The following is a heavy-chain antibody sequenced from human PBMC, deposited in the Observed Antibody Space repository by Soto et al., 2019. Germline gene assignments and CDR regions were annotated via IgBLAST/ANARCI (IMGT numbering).Heavy chain of an antibody. J-gene: IGHJ4*02. CDR1: GGSVSSGSYY. V-gene: IGHV4-61*01. Sequence: SETLSLTCTVSGGSVSSGSYYWSWIRQPPGKGLEWIGYIYYSGSTNYNPSLKSRVTISVDTSKNQFSLKLSSVTAADTAVYYCARRPTPYGSTDYWGQGTLVTVSS. CDR3: ARRPTPYGSTDY. CDR2: IYYSGST. D-gene: IGHD3-10*01.